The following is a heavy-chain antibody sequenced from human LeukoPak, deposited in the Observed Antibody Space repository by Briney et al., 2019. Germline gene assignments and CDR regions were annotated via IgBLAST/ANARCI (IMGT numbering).Heavy chain of an antibody. CDR2: IYYSGST. Sequence: SETLSLTCTVSGGSISSSSYYWGWIRQPPGKGLEWIGSIYYSGSTYSNPSLKSRVTISVDTSKNQFSLKLSSVTAADTAVYYCARRALAVAGTPNYYYYMDVWGKGTTVTVSS. J-gene: IGHJ6*03. D-gene: IGHD6-19*01. CDR1: GGSISSSSYY. CDR3: ARRALAVAGTPNYYYYMDV. V-gene: IGHV4-39*01.